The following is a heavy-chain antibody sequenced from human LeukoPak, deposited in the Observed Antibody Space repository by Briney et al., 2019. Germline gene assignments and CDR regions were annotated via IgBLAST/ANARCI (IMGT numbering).Heavy chain of an antibody. Sequence: QGLXXXGWINPNSGGTNYAQKFQGRVTMTRDTSISTAYMELRSLRSDDTAVYYCARDKYSSSQIFDYWGQGTLVTVSS. CDR3: ARDKYSSSQIFDY. D-gene: IGHD6-6*01. J-gene: IGHJ4*02. V-gene: IGHV1-2*02. CDR2: INPNSGGT.